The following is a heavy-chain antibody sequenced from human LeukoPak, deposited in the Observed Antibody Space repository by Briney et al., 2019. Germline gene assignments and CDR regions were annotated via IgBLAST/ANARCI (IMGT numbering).Heavy chain of an antibody. CDR1: GGTFSSYA. Sequence: ASVKVSCKASGGTFSSYAISWVRQAPGQGLEWMGWINPNSGGTNYAQKFQGRVTMTRDTSISTAYMELSRLRSDDTAVYYCARDGYYDFWSGYYGLGSFDYWGQGTLVTVSS. D-gene: IGHD3-3*01. V-gene: IGHV1-2*02. J-gene: IGHJ4*02. CDR3: ARDGYYDFWSGYYGLGSFDY. CDR2: INPNSGGT.